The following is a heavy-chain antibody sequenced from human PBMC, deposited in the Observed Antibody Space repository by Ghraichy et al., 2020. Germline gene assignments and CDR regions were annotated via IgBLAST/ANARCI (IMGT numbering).Heavy chain of an antibody. Sequence: ASGKVSCKVSGYTLTELSMHWVRQAPGKGLEWMGGFDPEDGETIYAQKFQGRVTRTEDTSTDTAYMELSRLGSEDTAVYYCATDSRRRDSSGYYYYWYFDLWGRGTLVTVSS. CDR3: ATDSRRRDSSGYYYYWYFDL. V-gene: IGHV1-24*01. CDR2: FDPEDGET. J-gene: IGHJ2*01. D-gene: IGHD3-22*01. CDR1: GYTLTELS.